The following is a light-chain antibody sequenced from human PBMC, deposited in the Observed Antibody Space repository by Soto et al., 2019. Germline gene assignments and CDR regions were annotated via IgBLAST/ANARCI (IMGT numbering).Light chain of an antibody. Sequence: DIQMTQSPSTLSASVGDRVTITCRASQSISSWLAWYQQKPGKAPKLLIFDASILESGVPSRFSGSGSGTQFTLTISSLQPDDFAPYYCQQYNSYLRTFGQGTKVEVK. CDR3: QQYNSYLRT. J-gene: IGKJ1*01. CDR2: DAS. CDR1: QSISSW. V-gene: IGKV1-5*01.